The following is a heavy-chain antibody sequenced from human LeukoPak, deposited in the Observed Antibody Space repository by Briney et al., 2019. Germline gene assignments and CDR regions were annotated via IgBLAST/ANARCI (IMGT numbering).Heavy chain of an antibody. J-gene: IGHJ4*02. CDR3: ARDQEAFDY. V-gene: IGHV1-46*01. CDR1: GYSFTSNY. Sequence: ASVKVSCEASGYSFTSNYIHWVRQAPGQGLEWMGMIYPRDGSTSYAQKFQGRVTVTRDTSTSTVHMGLSGLRSEDTAVYYCARDQEAFDYWGQGTLVTVSS. CDR2: IYPRDGST.